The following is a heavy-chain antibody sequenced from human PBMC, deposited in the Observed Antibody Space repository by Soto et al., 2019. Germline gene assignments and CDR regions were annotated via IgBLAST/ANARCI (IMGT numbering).Heavy chain of an antibody. Sequence: SETLSLTCTVSGGSVSSGSYYWSWIRQPPGKGLEWIGYIYYSGSTNYNPSLKSRVTISVDTSKNQFSLKLSSVTAADTAVYYCARDHRVLRFFEWSHDAFDIWGQGTMVTVSS. J-gene: IGHJ3*02. V-gene: IGHV4-61*01. CDR2: IYYSGST. CDR1: GGSVSSGSYY. D-gene: IGHD3-3*01. CDR3: ARDHRVLRFFEWSHDAFDI.